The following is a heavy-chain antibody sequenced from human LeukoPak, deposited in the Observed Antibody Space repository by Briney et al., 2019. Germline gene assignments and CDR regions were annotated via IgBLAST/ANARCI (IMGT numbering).Heavy chain of an antibody. CDR2: IWYDGSNK. J-gene: IGHJ4*02. D-gene: IGHD4-17*01. V-gene: IGHV3-33*06. CDR1: GFTFSSYG. Sequence: GRSLRLSCAASGFTFSSYGMHWVRQAPGKGLEWVALIWYDGSNKYYADSVKGRFTISRDNSKNTLYLQMNSLRAEDTALYHCAKDGSDYDIDYWGQGTLVTVTS. CDR3: AKDGSDYDIDY.